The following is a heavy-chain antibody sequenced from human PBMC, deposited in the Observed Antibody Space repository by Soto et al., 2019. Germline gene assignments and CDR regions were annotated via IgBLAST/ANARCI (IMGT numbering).Heavy chain of an antibody. V-gene: IGHV5-51*01. CDR1: GYSFTSYW. CDR3: ASYTIFGVVINALDI. Sequence: GESLKISCKFSGYSFTSYWMGWVRQMPVKGLEWMGIIYPGDSDTRYSPSFQGQVTISADKSISTAYLQWSSLKASDTAMYSCASYTIFGVVINALDIWGQGTMVTVSS. CDR2: IYPGDSDT. J-gene: IGHJ3*02. D-gene: IGHD3-3*01.